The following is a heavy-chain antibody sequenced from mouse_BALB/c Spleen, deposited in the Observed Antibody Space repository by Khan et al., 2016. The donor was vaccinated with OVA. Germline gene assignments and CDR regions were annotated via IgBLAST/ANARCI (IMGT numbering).Heavy chain of an antibody. CDR3: AREACRYVEYYFDY. V-gene: IGHV5-6-5*01. CDR1: GFTFSSYA. Sequence: EVQLQESGGGPVKPGGSLKLSCAVSGFTFSSYAMSWVRQTPEKRLEWVASISSGGYTYYPDSVKGRFTISRVNAWNVVYLQMSSLRFEDLAVYYCAREACRYVEYYFDYWGQGTTLTVSS. CDR2: ISSGGYT. D-gene: IGHD2-14*01. J-gene: IGHJ2*01.